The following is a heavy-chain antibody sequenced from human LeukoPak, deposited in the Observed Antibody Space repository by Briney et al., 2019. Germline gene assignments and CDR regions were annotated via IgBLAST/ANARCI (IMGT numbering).Heavy chain of an antibody. D-gene: IGHD3-22*01. V-gene: IGHV2-70*13. CDR3: ARIQRHMYERSGYYYYYFSGMDV. J-gene: IGHJ6*02. CDR2: IDWKDDT. Sequence: SGPTLVNPTQTLTLTCTFSGFSLSTSGMCVRWVRQPPGKALEGLALIDWKDDTFYNTSLKTRLTIAKYTSKNQVVLTMTNMDPVDTGTFYCARIQRHMYERSGYYYYYFSGMDVWGQGTTVTVSS. CDR1: GFSLSTSGMC.